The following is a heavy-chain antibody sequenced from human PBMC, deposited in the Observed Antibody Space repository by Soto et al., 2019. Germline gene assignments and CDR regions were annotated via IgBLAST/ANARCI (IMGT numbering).Heavy chain of an antibody. CDR2: IYYSGST. V-gene: IGHV4-61*01. CDR3: ARAMSHDYYDSSGYYSGWYFDL. CDR1: GGSVSSGSYY. J-gene: IGHJ2*01. D-gene: IGHD3-22*01. Sequence: PSETLSLTCTVSGGSVSSGSYYWSWIRQPPGKGLEWLGYIYYSGSTNYSPSLKSRVTISVDTSKNQFSLKLSSVTAADTAVYYCARAMSHDYYDSSGYYSGWYFDLWGRGTLVTVSS.